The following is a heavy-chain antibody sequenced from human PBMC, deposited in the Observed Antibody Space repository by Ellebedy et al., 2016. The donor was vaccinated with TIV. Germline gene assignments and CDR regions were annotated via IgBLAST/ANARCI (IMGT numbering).Heavy chain of an antibody. J-gene: IGHJ5*02. Sequence: SETLSLXXAVYGGSFSGHYWSWIRQSPGKGLEWIGEINHSGSTNYNPSLKSRVTLSVDTSKNQFSLRLSSVTAADTAVYYCARLAPRITMVRGAPGGPWGQGTLVTVSS. D-gene: IGHD3-10*01. V-gene: IGHV4-34*01. CDR3: ARLAPRITMVRGAPGGP. CDR1: GGSFSGHY. CDR2: INHSGST.